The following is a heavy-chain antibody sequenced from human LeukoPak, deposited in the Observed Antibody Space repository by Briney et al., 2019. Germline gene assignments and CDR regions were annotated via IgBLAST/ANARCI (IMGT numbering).Heavy chain of an antibody. CDR3: AKDLARLRYFDWLLLDY. J-gene: IGHJ4*02. Sequence: GGPLRLSFAASGFTFSSYGMSWVRQAPGKGLEWVAVISYDGSNKYYADSVKGRFTISRDNSKNTLYLQMNSLRAEDTAVYYCAKDLARLRYFDWLLLDYWGQGTMVTVPS. D-gene: IGHD3-9*01. CDR2: ISYDGSNK. CDR1: GFTFSSYG. V-gene: IGHV3-30*18.